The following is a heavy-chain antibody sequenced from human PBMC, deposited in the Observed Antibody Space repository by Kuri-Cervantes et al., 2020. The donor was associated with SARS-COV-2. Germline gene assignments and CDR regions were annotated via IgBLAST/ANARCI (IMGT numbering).Heavy chain of an antibody. J-gene: IGHJ6*02. CDR1: GFTFSSYS. CDR2: IWYDGTTK. D-gene: IGHD3-10*01. Sequence: GGSLRLSCAASGFTFSSYSMNWVRQAPGKGLEWLAFIWYDGTTKNYGESVKGRITISRDNSKNSLFLQMNSLRVVDPAVYYCARGGESSSRWYGLDVWGQGTTVTVSS. V-gene: IGHV3-33*08. CDR3: ARGGESSSRWYGLDV.